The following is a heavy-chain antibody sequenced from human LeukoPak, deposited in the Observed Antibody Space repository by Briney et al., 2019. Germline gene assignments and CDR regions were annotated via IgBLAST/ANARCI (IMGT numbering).Heavy chain of an antibody. Sequence: GGSLRLSCAASGFTFSSYDMHWVRQGTGKGLEWVSAIGTAGDTYYPGSVKGRFTTSRENAKNPLYLQMNSLRVGDTAVYYCARGRGWGTFDIWGQGTMVTVSS. CDR1: GFTFSSYD. V-gene: IGHV3-13*04. CDR3: ARGRGWGTFDI. D-gene: IGHD3-10*01. CDR2: IGTAGDT. J-gene: IGHJ3*02.